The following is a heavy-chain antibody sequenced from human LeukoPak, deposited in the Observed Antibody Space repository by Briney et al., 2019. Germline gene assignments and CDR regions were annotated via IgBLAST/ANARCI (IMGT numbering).Heavy chain of an antibody. J-gene: IGHJ4*02. CDR3: ASGRISADYVIDY. CDR2: IYRSGSTK. V-gene: IGHV3-48*03. D-gene: IGHD4-17*01. CDR1: GYTFSFST. Sequence: GGSLRLSCAASGYTFSFSTMNWVRQAPGKGLEWLSYIYRSGSTKYYADSLKGRFTISTENAKNSLYLQMNTARAEDTAVYYCASGRISADYVIDYWGQGTLVTVSS.